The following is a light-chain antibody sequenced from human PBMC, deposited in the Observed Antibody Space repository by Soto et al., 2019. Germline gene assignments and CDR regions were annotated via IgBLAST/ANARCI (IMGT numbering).Light chain of an antibody. Sequence: EVGVSQSPCTLSLSTGERATLSCRASQSVSSSYLAWYQQKPGQAPRLLIYGASSRATGIPGRFSGSGSGTDFTLTINKLGPEDFAVYYCQQYASSAITFGQGTRLAIK. V-gene: IGKV3-20*01. J-gene: IGKJ5*01. CDR3: QQYASSAIT. CDR2: GAS. CDR1: QSVSSSY.